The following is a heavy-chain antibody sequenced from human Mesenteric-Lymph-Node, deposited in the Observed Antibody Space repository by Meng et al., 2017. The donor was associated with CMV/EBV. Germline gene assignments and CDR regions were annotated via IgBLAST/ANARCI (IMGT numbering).Heavy chain of an antibody. CDR1: GGSITSSSYY. Sequence: GSLRLSCTVSGGSITSSSYYWGWIRQSPGKGLEWIGNIYYSGSTYYNPSLKSRVVISVDTSRNQFSLKLSSVTAADTAVYYCARAPFNYYDSSGDPPDYWGQGTVVTVSS. V-gene: IGHV4-39*07. J-gene: IGHJ4*02. CDR2: IYYSGST. D-gene: IGHD3-22*01. CDR3: ARAPFNYYDSSGDPPDY.